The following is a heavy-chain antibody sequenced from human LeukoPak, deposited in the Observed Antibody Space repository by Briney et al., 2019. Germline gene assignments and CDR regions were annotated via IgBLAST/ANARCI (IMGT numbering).Heavy chain of an antibody. CDR1: GGSISSYY. Sequence: SETLSLTCTVSGGSISSYYWSWIRQPPGKGLEWIGYIYYSGSTNYNPSLKSRVTISVDTSKNQFSLKLSSVTAADTAVYYCAKDLVGSSSSYYMDVWGKGTTVTVSS. J-gene: IGHJ6*03. D-gene: IGHD6-6*01. CDR2: IYYSGST. CDR3: AKDLVGSSSSYYMDV. V-gene: IGHV4-59*01.